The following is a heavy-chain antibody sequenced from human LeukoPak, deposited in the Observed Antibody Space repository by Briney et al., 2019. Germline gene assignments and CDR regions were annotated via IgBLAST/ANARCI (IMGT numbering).Heavy chain of an antibody. CDR1: GFSFSSYG. Sequence: PGGSLRLSCATSGFSFSSYGMHWVRQAPGKGLEWVAVIWYDGSNKYYADSVKGRFTISRDNSKNTLYLQMNSLRAEDTAVYYCARSSSGWYLGVYYYYGMDVWGQGTTVTVSS. CDR2: IWYDGSNK. CDR3: ARSSSGWYLGVYYYYGMDV. J-gene: IGHJ6*02. V-gene: IGHV3-33*01. D-gene: IGHD6-19*01.